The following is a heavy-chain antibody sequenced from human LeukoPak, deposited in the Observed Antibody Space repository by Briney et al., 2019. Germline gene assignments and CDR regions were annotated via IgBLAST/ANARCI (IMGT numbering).Heavy chain of an antibody. V-gene: IGHV3-23*01. Sequence: GGSLRLSCAASGFTFSSYAMSWVRQAPGKGLEWVSAISGSGGSTYYADSVKGRFTISRDNSENTLYLQMNSLRAEDTAVYYCAKDLGHCTNGVCYSSFDYWGQGTLVTVSS. D-gene: IGHD2-8*01. CDR2: ISGSGGST. J-gene: IGHJ4*02. CDR1: GFTFSSYA. CDR3: AKDLGHCTNGVCYSSFDY.